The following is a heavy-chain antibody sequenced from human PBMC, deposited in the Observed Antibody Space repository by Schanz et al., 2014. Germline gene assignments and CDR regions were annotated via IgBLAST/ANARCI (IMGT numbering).Heavy chain of an antibody. CDR1: GGTFSSFG. CDR2: IIPSLGLA. V-gene: IGHV1-69*09. D-gene: IGHD5-18*01. CDR3: TRGGYSYALSAFDI. J-gene: IGHJ3*02. Sequence: QVQLVQSGSELKKPGASVKVSCKASGGTFSSFGINWVRQAPGQGLEWMGRIIPSLGLAKYEQKFQDKVTITADTSTSTAYMELTSLRSEDTALYYCTRGGYSYALSAFDIWGQGTMVTVSS.